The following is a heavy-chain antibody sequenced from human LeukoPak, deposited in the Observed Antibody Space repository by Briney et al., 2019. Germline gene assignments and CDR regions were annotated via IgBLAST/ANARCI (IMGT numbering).Heavy chain of an antibody. J-gene: IGHJ1*01. CDR3: AHIPPQYNILTGYSSLLNGLFQH. Sequence: SGPTLVKPTQTLTLTCTFSGFSLSTSGVGVGWIRQPPGKALEWLALIYWDDDKRYSPSLKSRLTITKDTSKNQVVLTMTNMDPVDTATYYCAHIPPQYNILTGYSSLLNGLFQHWGQGTLVTVSS. CDR2: IYWDDDK. V-gene: IGHV2-5*02. CDR1: GFSLSTSGVG. D-gene: IGHD3-9*01.